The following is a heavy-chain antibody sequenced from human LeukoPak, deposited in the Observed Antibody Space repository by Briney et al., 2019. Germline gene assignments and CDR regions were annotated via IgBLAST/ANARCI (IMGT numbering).Heavy chain of an antibody. CDR1: GYSFTNYW. V-gene: IGHV5-51*01. J-gene: IGHJ3*02. CDR2: IYPGDSDT. D-gene: IGHD5-12*01. CDR3: ARVSRYSGYEGDAFDI. Sequence: GEYLKISCKGSGYSFTNYWIGWVRQMPGKGLEWMGIIYPGDSDTRYGPSFQGQVTISVDKSISSAYLQWSNLKASDTAMYFCARVSRYSGYEGDAFDIWGQGTMVTVSS.